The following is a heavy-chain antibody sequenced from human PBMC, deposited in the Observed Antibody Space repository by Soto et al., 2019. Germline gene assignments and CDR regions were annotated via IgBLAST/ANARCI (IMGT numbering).Heavy chain of an antibody. CDR2: INSSSSTI. J-gene: IGHJ4*02. D-gene: IGHD5-12*01. V-gene: IGHV3-48*02. CDR1: GFTFSTYS. CDR3: ARDQRWLQLYYFDY. Sequence: EVQLVESGGGLVQPGGSLRLSCAASGFTFSTYSMNWVRQAPGKGLEWGSYINSSSSTIYYADSVKGRFTVSRDKAKNSLYLQRNSMRDEDTAVYYCARDQRWLQLYYFDYWGEGTLVTVSS.